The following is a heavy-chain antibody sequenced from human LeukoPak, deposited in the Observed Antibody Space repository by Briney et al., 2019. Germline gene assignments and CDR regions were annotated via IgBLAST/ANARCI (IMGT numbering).Heavy chain of an antibody. J-gene: IGHJ3*01. D-gene: IGHD4-17*01. Sequence: GGSLRLSCAASGFIFSNYAMIWVRQAPGKGLEWVSAIGGRGDNIHYAESVKGRFTISRDNSKNTLFLQMNSLRADDTAVYYCAKDPNGDYVGAFDFWGQGTMVSVSS. V-gene: IGHV3-23*01. CDR3: AKDPNGDYVGAFDF. CDR2: IGGRGDNI. CDR1: GFIFSNYA.